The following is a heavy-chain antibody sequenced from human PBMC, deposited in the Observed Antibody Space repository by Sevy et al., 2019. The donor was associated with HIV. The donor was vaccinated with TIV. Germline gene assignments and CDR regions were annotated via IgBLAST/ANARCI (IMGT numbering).Heavy chain of an antibody. CDR2: IKKDGTDK. J-gene: IGHJ4*02. CDR3: ARDRRVEYGGSDY. CDR1: GFTFSNHW. D-gene: IGHD3-10*01. Sequence: GGSLRLSCAVSGFTFSNHWMTWVRQAPGKGLEWVANIKKDGTDKFYVDFVMGRFSISRDNAKDLLYLQMNSLRVEETAVYYCARDRRVEYGGSDYWGQGTLVTVSS. V-gene: IGHV3-7*03.